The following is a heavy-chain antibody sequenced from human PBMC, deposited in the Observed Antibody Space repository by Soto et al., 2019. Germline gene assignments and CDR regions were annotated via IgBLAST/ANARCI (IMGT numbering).Heavy chain of an antibody. D-gene: IGHD6-6*01. V-gene: IGHV3-7*01. Sequence: EVQLVESGGGLVQPGGSLRLSCAASGFTFSSYWMSWVRQAPGKGLEWVANIKQDGSEEYYVDSVKGRFTISRDNAKNSLYLQMNSLRAEDTAVYYCARVNSSSSNWFDPWGQGTLVTVSS. CDR2: IKQDGSEE. CDR1: GFTFSSYW. J-gene: IGHJ5*02. CDR3: ARVNSSSSNWFDP.